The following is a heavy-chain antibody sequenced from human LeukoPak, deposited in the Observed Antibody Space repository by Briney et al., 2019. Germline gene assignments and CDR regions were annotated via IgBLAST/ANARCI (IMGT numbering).Heavy chain of an antibody. Sequence: SVKVSCKTSGGTFLSHTFSWVRQAPGQGLEWMGKITPVINTANYAQTFQGRVSIYADKSTTTVHMDLSGLRPDDTAVYYCARVNLRGSNYNWFDPWGQGTRVTASS. CDR3: ARVNLRGSNYNWFDP. J-gene: IGHJ5*02. V-gene: IGHV1-69*08. D-gene: IGHD1-26*01. CDR1: GGTFLSHT. CDR2: ITPVINTA.